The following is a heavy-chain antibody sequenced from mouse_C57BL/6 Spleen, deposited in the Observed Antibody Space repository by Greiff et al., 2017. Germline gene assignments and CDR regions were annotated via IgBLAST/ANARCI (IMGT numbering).Heavy chain of an antibody. CDR3: AKAAQAHYYAMDY. D-gene: IGHD3-2*02. CDR1: GYTFTSYW. V-gene: IGHV1-59*01. J-gene: IGHJ4*01. CDR2: IDPSDSYT. Sequence: QVQLQQPGAELVRPGTSVKLSCKASGYTFTSYWMHWVKQRPGQGLEWIGVIDPSDSYTNYNQKFKGKATLTVDTSSSTAYMQLSSLTSEDSAVDYCAKAAQAHYYAMDYWGQGTSVTVSS.